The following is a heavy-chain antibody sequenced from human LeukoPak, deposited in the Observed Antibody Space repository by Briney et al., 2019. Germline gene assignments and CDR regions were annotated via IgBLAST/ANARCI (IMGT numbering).Heavy chain of an antibody. J-gene: IGHJ5*02. Sequence: ASVKVSCKASGYTFTGYYMHWVRQAPGQGLEWMGWINPNSGGTNYAQKFQGRVTMTRDTSISTAYMELSRLRSDDTAVYYCARRKYSSGCKWFDPWGQGTLVTVSS. V-gene: IGHV1-2*02. CDR3: ARRKYSSGCKWFDP. D-gene: IGHD6-19*01. CDR2: INPNSGGT. CDR1: GYTFTGYY.